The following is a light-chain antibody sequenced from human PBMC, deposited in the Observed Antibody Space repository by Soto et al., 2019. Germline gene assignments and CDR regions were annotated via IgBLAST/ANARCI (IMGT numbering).Light chain of an antibody. J-gene: IGLJ2*01. CDR2: HVS. CDR3: SSYTSRSSVI. Sequence: QSALTQPASVSGSPGQSITISCTATTSDVGDYNYVSWYQQYPGKAPKPIIYHVSNRPSGVSNLSSGSKSGDTASLTISGHQAEDEADYYCSSYTSRSSVIFGGGTKLTVL. CDR1: TSDVGDYNY. V-gene: IGLV2-14*01.